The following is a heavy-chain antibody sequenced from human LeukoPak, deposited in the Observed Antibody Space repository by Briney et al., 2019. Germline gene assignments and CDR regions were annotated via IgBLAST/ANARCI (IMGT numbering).Heavy chain of an antibody. CDR2: ISYDGSNK. CDR1: GFTFSSYG. Sequence: GRSLRLSCAASGFTFSSYGMHWVRQAPGKGLEWVAVISYDGSNKYYADSVKGRFTISRDNSKNTLYLQMNSLRAEDTAVYYCARVGHTDSGELWGQGTLVTVSS. V-gene: IGHV3-30*03. D-gene: IGHD1-26*01. J-gene: IGHJ4*02. CDR3: ARVGHTDSGEL.